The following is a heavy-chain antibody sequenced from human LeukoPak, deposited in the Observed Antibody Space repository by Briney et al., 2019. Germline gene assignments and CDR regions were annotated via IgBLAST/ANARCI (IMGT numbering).Heavy chain of an antibody. CDR1: GFTFSSYA. D-gene: IGHD2-8*01. V-gene: IGHV3-23*01. CDR3: AKGHCTNGVCFEYFQH. J-gene: IGHJ1*01. Sequence: PGGSLRLSCAASGFTFSSYAMSWVRQAPGKGLEWVSAISGSGGSTYYADSVKGRFTISRDNSKNTLYLQVNSLRAEDTAVYYCAKGHCTNGVCFEYFQHWGQGTLVTVSS. CDR2: ISGSGGST.